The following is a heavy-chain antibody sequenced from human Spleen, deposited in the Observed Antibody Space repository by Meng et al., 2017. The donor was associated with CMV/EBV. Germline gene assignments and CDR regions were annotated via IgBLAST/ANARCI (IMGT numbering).Heavy chain of an antibody. CDR2: IKQDGSEK. V-gene: IGHV3-7*01. CDR1: GFSFSIYW. J-gene: IGHJ4*02. Sequence: GGSLRLSCAASGFSFSIYWMTWVRQAPGKGLEWVAHIKQDGSEKYYVESVKGRFTISRDNAKTSLYLQMNSLRAEDTAVYYCARTSDPFDFWSGFHYWGQGTLVTVSS. D-gene: IGHD3-3*01. CDR3: ARTSDPFDFWSGFHY.